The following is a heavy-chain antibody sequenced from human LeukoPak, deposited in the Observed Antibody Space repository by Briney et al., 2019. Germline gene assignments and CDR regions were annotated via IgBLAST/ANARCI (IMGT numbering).Heavy chain of an antibody. CDR2: VTGSGGST. CDR3: AKWGDFDILTGYYVSDF. CDR1: GFTFSNYA. V-gene: IGHV3-23*01. Sequence: GASLRLSCVASGFTFSNYAMSWVRQAPGKRLEWVSAVTGSGGSTYYADSVKGRFTIPRDNSRNTLFLQMNSLRAEDTAIYYCAKWGDFDILTGYYVSDFWGQGTLVTVSS. J-gene: IGHJ4*02. D-gene: IGHD3-9*01.